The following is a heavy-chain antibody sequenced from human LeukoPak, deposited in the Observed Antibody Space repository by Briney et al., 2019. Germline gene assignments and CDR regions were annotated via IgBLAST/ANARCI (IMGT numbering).Heavy chain of an antibody. D-gene: IGHD3-22*01. Sequence: GESLKISCKGSGYIFNTHCIGWVRQLPGKGLEWRVIIYPGDSTTRYSPAFQGQGTISADKSTTTAYLKWSSLKASANAMYYCARRRDNYDSSGPTEWGDYYSGLDVWGQGTTVSVSS. V-gene: IGHV5-51*01. CDR2: IYPGDSTT. CDR1: GYIFNTHC. CDR3: ARRRDNYDSSGPTEWGDYYSGLDV. J-gene: IGHJ6*02.